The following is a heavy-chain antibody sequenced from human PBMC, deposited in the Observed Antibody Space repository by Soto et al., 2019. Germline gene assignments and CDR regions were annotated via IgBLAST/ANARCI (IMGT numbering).Heavy chain of an antibody. J-gene: IGHJ5*02. CDR1: GGTFSTYT. D-gene: IGHD4-4*01. CDR2: IIPIIGII. V-gene: IGHV1-69*08. Sequence: QVQLVQSGAEVKKPGSSVKVSCKASGGTFSTYTITWVRQAPGQGLEWMGRIIPIIGIINYAQKFQGRVTSSADXXXGXXYMELTGLRSDDTALYYCAGDPDSHYNDSHASSYPWGQGTLVTVSS. CDR3: AGDPDSHYNDSHASSYP.